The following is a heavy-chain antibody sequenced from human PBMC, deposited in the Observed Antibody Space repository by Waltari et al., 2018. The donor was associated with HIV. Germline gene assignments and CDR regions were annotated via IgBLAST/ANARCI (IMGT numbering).Heavy chain of an antibody. CDR2: INHSGST. D-gene: IGHD3-22*01. J-gene: IGHJ4*02. CDR1: GGSFSGYY. V-gene: IGHV4-34*01. CDR3: ARLPLYYDSSGPDY. Sequence: QVQLQQWGAGLLKPSETLSLTCAVYGGSFSGYYWSWIRQPPGKGLEWIGEINHSGSTNYNPSLKSRVTISVDTSKNQFSLKLSSVTAADTAVYYCARLPLYYDSSGPDYWGQGTLVTVSS.